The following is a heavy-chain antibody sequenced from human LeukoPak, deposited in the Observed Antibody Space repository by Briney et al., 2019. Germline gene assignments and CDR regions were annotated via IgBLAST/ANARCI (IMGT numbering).Heavy chain of an antibody. CDR3: ATKVAGTSHFSY. CDR1: GFIFSHYS. CDR2: ISGSGSAI. V-gene: IGHV3-48*04. D-gene: IGHD6-19*01. Sequence: GSLRLSCAASGFIFSHYSMNWVRQAPGKGLEWVSYISGSGSAIQHADSVRGRFAISRDNAKNSLYLEMHSLRVEDTAVYYCATKVAGTSHFSYWGQGTLVTVSS. J-gene: IGHJ4*02.